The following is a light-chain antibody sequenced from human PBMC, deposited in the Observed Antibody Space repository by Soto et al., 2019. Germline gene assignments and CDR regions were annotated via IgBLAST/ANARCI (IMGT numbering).Light chain of an antibody. CDR1: QSISSW. J-gene: IGKJ1*01. CDR3: QQYKSHRRT. Sequence: DIQMTQSPSTLSASVGDRATITCRASQSISSWLAWYQQKPGKAPKLLINKASSLESGAPSRFSGSGSGTEFTLTISSLQPDDFATYYCQQYKSHRRTFGQGTKVDIK. V-gene: IGKV1-5*03. CDR2: KAS.